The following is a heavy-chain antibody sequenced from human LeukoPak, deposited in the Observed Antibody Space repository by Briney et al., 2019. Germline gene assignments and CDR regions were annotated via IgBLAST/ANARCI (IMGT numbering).Heavy chain of an antibody. J-gene: IGHJ5*02. CDR2: IRSNGSDT. D-gene: IGHD2-15*01. CDR3: AKGGYTTCFDP. V-gene: IGHV3-23*01. CDR1: GFTFSEYS. Sequence: GGSLRLSCAASGFTFSEYSMSWVRQAPGKGLEWVSNIRSNGSDTYYTDSVKGRFTISRDNSKNTLYLEMNSLRAEDTAVYYCAKGGYTTCFDPWGQGTLVTVSS.